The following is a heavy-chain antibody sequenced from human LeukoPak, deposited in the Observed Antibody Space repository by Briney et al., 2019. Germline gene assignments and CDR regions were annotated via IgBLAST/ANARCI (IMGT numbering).Heavy chain of an antibody. V-gene: IGHV1-2*02. J-gene: IGHJ4*02. CDR2: INPNSGGT. CDR3: ARVLDPYGGNSDY. CDR1: GYTFTGYY. D-gene: IGHD4-23*01. Sequence: VASVKVSCKASGYTFTGYYMHWVRQAPGQGLEWMGWINPNSGGTNYAQKFQGRVTMTRDTSISTAYMELSRLRSDDTAVYYCARVLDPYGGNSDYWGQGTLVTVSS.